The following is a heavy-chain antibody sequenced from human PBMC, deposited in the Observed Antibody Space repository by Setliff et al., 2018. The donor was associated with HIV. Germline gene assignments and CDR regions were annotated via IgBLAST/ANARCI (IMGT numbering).Heavy chain of an antibody. D-gene: IGHD3-22*01. V-gene: IGHV4-61*01. J-gene: IGHJ2*01. CDR2: IYYSGTT. Sequence: PSETLSLTCTVSGGSVHSGSYYWSWVRQPPGKGLEWIGYIYYSGTTYYNPSLKSRVTMSIDTSKNQFSLKLSSVTAADTAVYYCARQDYYYDSSGYYRWWGPFSWYFDLWGRGTLVTVSS. CDR1: GGSVHSGSYY. CDR3: ARQDYYYDSSGYYRWWGPFSWYFDL.